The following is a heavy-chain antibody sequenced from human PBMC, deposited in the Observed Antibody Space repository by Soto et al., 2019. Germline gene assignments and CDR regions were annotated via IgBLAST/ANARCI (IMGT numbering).Heavy chain of an antibody. V-gene: IGHV3-53*01. CDR2: VYSGGGT. CDR3: ARVTYYGSGSFPKYFGMDV. D-gene: IGHD3-10*01. J-gene: IGHJ6*02. Sequence: PGGSLRLSCAASGFTVSSNYMSWVRQAPGKGLEWVSIVYSGGGTYYADSVKGRFTISRDNSKNTVYLQMDSLRAEDTALYYCARVTYYGSGSFPKYFGMDVWGHGTTVTVSS. CDR1: GFTVSSNY.